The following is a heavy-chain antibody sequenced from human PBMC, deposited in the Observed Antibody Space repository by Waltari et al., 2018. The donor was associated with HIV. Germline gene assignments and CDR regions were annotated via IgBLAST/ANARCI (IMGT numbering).Heavy chain of an antibody. J-gene: IGHJ3*02. CDR3: ARHIVVVVAATRTITGDAFDI. V-gene: IGHV4-39*01. D-gene: IGHD2-15*01. Sequence: QLQLQESGPGLVKPSETLSLTCTVSGGSISSSSYYWGWIRQPPGKGLEWIGRIYYSGSTYYNPSLKSRVTISVDTSKNQFSLKLSSVTAADTAVYYCARHIVVVVAATRTITGDAFDIWGQGTMVTVSS. CDR1: GGSISSSSYY. CDR2: IYYSGST.